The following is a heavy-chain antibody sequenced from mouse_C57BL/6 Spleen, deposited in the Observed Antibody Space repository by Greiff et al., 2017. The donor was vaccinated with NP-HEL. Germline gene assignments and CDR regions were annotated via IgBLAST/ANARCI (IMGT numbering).Heavy chain of an antibody. V-gene: IGHV1-39*01. Sequence: EVQLQQSGPELVKPGASVTISCKASGYSFTDYNMNWVKQSNGKSLEWIGVINPNYGTTSYNQKFKGKATLTVDQSSSTAYMHLNSLTSEDSAVYYCARGGYDGNFPWFAYWGQGTLVTVSA. J-gene: IGHJ3*01. CDR1: GYSFTDYN. CDR2: INPNYGTT. CDR3: ARGGYDGNFPWFAY. D-gene: IGHD2-3*01.